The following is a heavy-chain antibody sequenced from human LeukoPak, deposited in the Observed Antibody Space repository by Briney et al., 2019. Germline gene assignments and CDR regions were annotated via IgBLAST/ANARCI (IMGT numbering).Heavy chain of an antibody. V-gene: IGHV3-9*01. CDR3: AKDKEQWYSSGWPDY. J-gene: IGHJ4*02. Sequence: GGSLRLSCAASGFTFDDYAMHWVRQAPGKGLGWVSGISWNSGSIGYADSVKGRFTISRDNAKNSPYLQMNSLRAEDTALYYCAKDKEQWYSSGWPDYWGQGTLVAVSS. CDR2: ISWNSGSI. CDR1: GFTFDDYA. D-gene: IGHD6-19*01.